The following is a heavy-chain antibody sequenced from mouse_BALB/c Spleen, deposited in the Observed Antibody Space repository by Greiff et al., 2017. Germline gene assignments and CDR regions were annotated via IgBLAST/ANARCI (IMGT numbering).Heavy chain of an antibody. V-gene: IGHV7-3*02. CDR2: IRNKANGYTT. CDR3: ARGLRGYAMDY. Sequence: EVKVEESGGGLVQPGGSLRLSCATSGFTFTDYYMSWVRQPPGKALEWLGFIRNKANGYTTEYSASVKGRFTISRDNSQSILYLQMNTLRAEDSATYYCARGLRGYAMDYWGQGTSVTVSS. CDR1: GFTFTDYY. J-gene: IGHJ4*01. D-gene: IGHD2-12*01.